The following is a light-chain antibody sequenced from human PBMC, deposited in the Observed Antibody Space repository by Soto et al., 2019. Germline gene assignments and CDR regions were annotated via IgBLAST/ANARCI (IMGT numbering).Light chain of an antibody. CDR3: QQYDKLYS. J-gene: IGKJ2*01. Sequence: IQMTQSPSSLSASVGDRVTITCQASQDIKNYLNWYQHKPGKAPKLLIYDASNLETGVPSRFSGSGSGTDFTFTISSLQPEDIATYYCQQYDKLYSFGQGTKLEIK. V-gene: IGKV1-33*01. CDR1: QDIKNY. CDR2: DAS.